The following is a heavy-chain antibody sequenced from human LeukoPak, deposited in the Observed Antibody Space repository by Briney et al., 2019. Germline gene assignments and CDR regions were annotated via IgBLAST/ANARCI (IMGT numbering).Heavy chain of an antibody. CDR1: GESISGFY. Sequence: SETLSLTCTVSGESISGFYWTWIRQPPGKGLEWIGYIYYSGSTNYNPSLKSRVTISVDTSKNQFSLKLSSVTAADTAVYYCAREMTTVTRWFDPWGQGTLVTVSS. CDR2: IYYSGST. V-gene: IGHV4-59*12. D-gene: IGHD4-17*01. J-gene: IGHJ5*02. CDR3: AREMTTVTRWFDP.